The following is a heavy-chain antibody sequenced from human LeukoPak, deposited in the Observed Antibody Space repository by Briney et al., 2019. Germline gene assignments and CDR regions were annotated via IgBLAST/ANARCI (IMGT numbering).Heavy chain of an antibody. J-gene: IGHJ4*02. CDR2: IYYSGST. D-gene: IGHD3-22*01. CDR1: GSSISSGDYY. V-gene: IGHV4-30-4*08. CDR3: ARDPYYYDSSGGG. Sequence: SQTRSLTCTVSGSSISSGDYYWSWIRQPPGKGLEWIGYIYYSGSTYYNPSLKSRVTISVDTSKNQFSLKLSSVTAADTAVYYCARDPYYYDSSGGGWGQGTLVTVSS.